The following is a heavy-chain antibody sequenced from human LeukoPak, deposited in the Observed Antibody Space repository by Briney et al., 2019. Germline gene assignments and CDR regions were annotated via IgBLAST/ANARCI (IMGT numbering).Heavy chain of an antibody. Sequence: GGSLRLSCPVSGITLSNYGMSGVGQAPGKGREWVAGISDSGGSTNYADSVKGRFTISRDNPKNTLYLQMNSLRAEDTAVYFCAKRGVVIRVILVGFHKEAYYFDSWGQGALVTVSS. CDR2: ISDSGGST. V-gene: IGHV3-23*01. CDR3: AKRGVVIRVILVGFHKEAYYFDS. J-gene: IGHJ4*02. CDR1: GITLSNYG. D-gene: IGHD3-22*01.